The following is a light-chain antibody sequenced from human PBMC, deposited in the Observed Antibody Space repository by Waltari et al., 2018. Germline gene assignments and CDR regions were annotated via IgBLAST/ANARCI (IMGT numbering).Light chain of an antibody. V-gene: IGKV2-24*01. Sequence: IVLTQTPLSSPVTLGQPASISCRSSQSLVYSNGNTYLSWLHQRPGQPPRLLIYEVSKRFSGGPDRFRGSGAGTDFTLEISRMEPEDVGVYYCMQATHLRTFGQGTKLEIK. CDR2: EVS. CDR1: QSLVYSNGNTY. CDR3: MQATHLRT. J-gene: IGKJ2*01.